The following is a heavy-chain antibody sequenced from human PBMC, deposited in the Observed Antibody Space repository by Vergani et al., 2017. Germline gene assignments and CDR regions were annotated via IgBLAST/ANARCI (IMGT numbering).Heavy chain of an antibody. J-gene: IGHJ4*02. CDR1: GFTFSSYA. CDR3: ARGWEGSSAGLFDY. D-gene: IGHD6-6*01. V-gene: IGHV4-31*02. Sequence: VQLLESGGGLVQPGGSLRLSCAASGFTFSSYAMSWIRQHPGKGLEWIGYIYYSGSTYYNPSLKSRVTISVDTSKNQFSLKLSSVTAADTAVYYCARGWEGSSAGLFDYWGQGTLVTVSS. CDR2: IYYSGST.